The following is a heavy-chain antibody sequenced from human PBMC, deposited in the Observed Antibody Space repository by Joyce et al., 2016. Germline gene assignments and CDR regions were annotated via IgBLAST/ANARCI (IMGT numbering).Heavy chain of an antibody. CDR2: ISGTSYYI. CDR3: ARGGISYYYAMDV. Sequence: QLVESGGGVVKPGGSLRLSCEATGSTFSSSGMSWFRQAPGKGLEWCAAISGTSYYIFHAETVRGRFTVSRDNAKKTLYLQMNSLRAEDSAVFYCARGGISYYYAMDVWGQGTTVTVSS. CDR1: GSTFSSSG. V-gene: IGHV3-21*01. J-gene: IGHJ6*02. D-gene: IGHD3-16*01.